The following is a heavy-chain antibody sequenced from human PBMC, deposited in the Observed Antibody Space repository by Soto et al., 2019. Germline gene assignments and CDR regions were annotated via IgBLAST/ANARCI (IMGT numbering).Heavy chain of an antibody. CDR1: GGTFSSYA. D-gene: IGHD1-7*01. J-gene: IGHJ5*01. V-gene: IGHV1-69*13. Sequence: ASVKVSCKASGGTFSSYAISWVRQAPGQGLEWMGGIIPIFGTANYAQKFQGRVTITADESTSTAYMELSSLRSEDTAAYYCARSGTGTTAHWFDPWGQGTLVTVSS. CDR3: ARSGTGTTAHWFDP. CDR2: IIPIFGTA.